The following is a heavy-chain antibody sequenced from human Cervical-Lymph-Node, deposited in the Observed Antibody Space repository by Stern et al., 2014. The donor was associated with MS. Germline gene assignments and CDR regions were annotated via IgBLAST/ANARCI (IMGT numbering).Heavy chain of an antibody. J-gene: IGHJ4*02. Sequence: VQLVESGGGVVQPGRALRLSCAASGFTFSHYAMHWVRQAPGKGLEWVALISYDGNNEFYADSVQGRFTISRDNSKNTVFLQMNSLRAEDTALYYCAKVEVATINFYFDYWGQGTLVTVSS. V-gene: IGHV3-30*18. CDR1: GFTFSHYA. CDR3: AKVEVATINFYFDY. CDR2: ISYDGNNE. D-gene: IGHD5-24*01.